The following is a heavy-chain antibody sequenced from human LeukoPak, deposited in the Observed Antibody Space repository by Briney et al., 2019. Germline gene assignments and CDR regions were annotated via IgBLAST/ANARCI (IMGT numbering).Heavy chain of an antibody. Sequence: XLXXAXSGSTXXNYYMSWVRQAPGKGLEWVANIKHDGNWKFYADSVKGRFTVSRDNAEKSVYLHMSSLRAEDTAMYYCAWEGDSSGSLGDYWGQGILVTVSS. CDR3: AWEGDSSGSLGDY. J-gene: IGHJ4*02. CDR1: GSTXXNYY. D-gene: IGHD6-19*01. V-gene: IGHV3-7*03. CDR2: IKHDGNWK.